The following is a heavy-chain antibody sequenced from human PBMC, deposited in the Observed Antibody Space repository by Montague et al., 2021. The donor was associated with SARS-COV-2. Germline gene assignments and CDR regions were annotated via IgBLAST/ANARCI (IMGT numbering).Heavy chain of an antibody. Sequence: SETLSLTCAVYGGSFSGYYWSWIRQPPGKGLGWIGSVYYSGSTYYNPPLKSRVTVSVDTSKNQFSLKISSVTAADTAVYFCAGQSASSPFDHWGQGTLVTVSS. V-gene: IGHV4-34*01. CDR1: GGSFSGYY. D-gene: IGHD6-13*01. CDR2: VYYSGST. J-gene: IGHJ4*02. CDR3: AGQSASSPFDH.